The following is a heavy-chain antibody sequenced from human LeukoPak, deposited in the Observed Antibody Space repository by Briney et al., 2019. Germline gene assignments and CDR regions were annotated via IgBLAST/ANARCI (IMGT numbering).Heavy chain of an antibody. Sequence: ASVKVSCKASGYTFTGYYMHCVRQAPGQAREWMGWINTNSGGTNYAKKFQGRVTMTRDTSMSTAYMELSRLRSDDTAVYYCARYNGDYAFDYWGQGTLVTVSS. D-gene: IGHD4-17*01. CDR1: GYTFTGYY. V-gene: IGHV1-2*02. CDR3: ARYNGDYAFDY. J-gene: IGHJ4*02. CDR2: INTNSGGT.